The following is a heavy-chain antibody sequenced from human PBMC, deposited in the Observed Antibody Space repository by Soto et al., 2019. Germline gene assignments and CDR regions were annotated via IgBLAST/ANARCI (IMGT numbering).Heavy chain of an antibody. J-gene: IGHJ4*02. CDR1: GYTFTSYG. D-gene: IGHD2-2*01. Sequence: ASVKVSCKASGYTFTSYGSSWVRQAPGQGLEWMGWINAGNGNTKYSQKFQGRVTITRDTSASTAYMELSGLRSEDTAVYYCARVPHCSSTSCYHGVYWGQGTLVTVSS. V-gene: IGHV1-3*01. CDR3: ARVPHCSSTSCYHGVY. CDR2: INAGNGNT.